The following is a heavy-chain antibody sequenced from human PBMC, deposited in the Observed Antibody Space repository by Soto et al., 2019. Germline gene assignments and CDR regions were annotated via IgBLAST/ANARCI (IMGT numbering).Heavy chain of an antibody. V-gene: IGHV4-39*01. CDR2: IYYSGST. D-gene: IGHD3-10*01. Sequence: KPSETLSLTCTVSGGSISSSSYYWGWIRQPPGKGLEWIGSIYYSGSTYYNPSLKSRVTISVDTSKNQFSLKLSSVTAADTAVYYCARLIYDYYYGSGSPVDFDYWGQGTLVTVSS. CDR3: ARLIYDYYYGSGSPVDFDY. CDR1: GGSISSSSYY. J-gene: IGHJ4*02.